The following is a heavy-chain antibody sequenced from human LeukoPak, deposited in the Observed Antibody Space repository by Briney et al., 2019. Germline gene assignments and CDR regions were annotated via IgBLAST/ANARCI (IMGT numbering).Heavy chain of an antibody. CDR2: ISSSSSYI. V-gene: IGHV3-21*01. Sequence: GGSLRLSCAASGFTFSSYSMNWVRQAPGKGLEWVSSISSSSSYIYYADSVMGRFTISRDNAKNSLYLQMNSLRAEDTAVYYCARQYFDWLSPVGRNAFDIWGQGTMVTVSS. CDR3: ARQYFDWLSPVGRNAFDI. CDR1: GFTFSSYS. D-gene: IGHD3-9*01. J-gene: IGHJ3*02.